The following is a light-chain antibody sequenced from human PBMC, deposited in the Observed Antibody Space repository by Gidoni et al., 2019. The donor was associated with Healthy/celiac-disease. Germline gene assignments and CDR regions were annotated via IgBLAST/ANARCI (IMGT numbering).Light chain of an antibody. V-gene: IGLV2-11*01. J-gene: IGLJ3*02. CDR1: SSDVGGYNY. Sequence: QSALPQPRTVSGSPVRTLTISSTGSSSDVGGYNYVSWDQQHQGKAHKLMIYDVSKRPSGVLDRFSGSKSCNTASLTISGLQSEDEADYYCCSYAGSYTYVFGGGTKLTVL. CDR3: CSYAGSYTYV. CDR2: DVS.